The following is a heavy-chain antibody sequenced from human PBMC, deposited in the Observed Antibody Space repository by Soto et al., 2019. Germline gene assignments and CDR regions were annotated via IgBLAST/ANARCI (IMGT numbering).Heavy chain of an antibody. J-gene: IGHJ6*02. D-gene: IGHD6-13*01. Sequence: EVQLLESGGGLVQPGGSLRLSCAASGFTFSSYAMSWVRQAPGKGLEWVSAMSDSGGSTYYADSVKGRLSISRDNSKNTLYLQTNGLRAEDTAVYYCAKGQQQLVVYYGMDVWGQGTTVTVSS. CDR1: GFTFSSYA. V-gene: IGHV3-23*01. CDR3: AKGQQQLVVYYGMDV. CDR2: MSDSGGST.